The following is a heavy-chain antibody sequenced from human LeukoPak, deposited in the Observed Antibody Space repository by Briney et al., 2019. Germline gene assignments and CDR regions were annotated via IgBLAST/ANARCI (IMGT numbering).Heavy chain of an antibody. Sequence: GGSLRLSCAASGFTFSSYAMHWVRQAPGKGLEWVAVISYDGSNKYYADSVKGRFTISRDNPKNTLYLQMNSLRAEDTAVYYCARSDSSSSPLYYYYYGMDVWGQGTTVTVSS. V-gene: IGHV3-30-3*01. D-gene: IGHD6-6*01. CDR3: ARSDSSSSPLYYYYYGMDV. J-gene: IGHJ6*02. CDR1: GFTFSSYA. CDR2: ISYDGSNK.